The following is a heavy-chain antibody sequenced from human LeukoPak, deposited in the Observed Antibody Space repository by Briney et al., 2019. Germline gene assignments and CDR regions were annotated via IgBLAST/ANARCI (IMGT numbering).Heavy chain of an antibody. CDR2: TSYSRST. CDR3: ARGPGRGYSGYDFWNYYYGMDV. Sequence: ETSETLSLTCTVSGDPISSSTYYWGWIRQPPGKGLEWVGSTSYSRSTYYNPSLKSRVTISVDTSKNQFSLKLSSVTAADTAVYYCARGPGRGYSGYDFWNYYYGMDVWGQGTTVTVSS. V-gene: IGHV4-39*07. D-gene: IGHD5-12*01. CDR1: GDPISSSTYY. J-gene: IGHJ6*02.